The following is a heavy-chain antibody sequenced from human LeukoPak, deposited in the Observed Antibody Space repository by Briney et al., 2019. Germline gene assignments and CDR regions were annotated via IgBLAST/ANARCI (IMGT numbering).Heavy chain of an antibody. Sequence: PGRALRLSCATSGFSLNSYGMHWVRQAAGKGLEWVAVIWYDGSNKYYADSVKGRFTISRDNSKNTLYLQMNSLRAEDTAVYYCARDSSPGYCSGGSCLFDPWGQGTLVTVSS. CDR1: GFSLNSYG. D-gene: IGHD2-15*01. CDR3: ARDSSPGYCSGGSCLFDP. V-gene: IGHV3-33*01. CDR2: IWYDGSNK. J-gene: IGHJ5*02.